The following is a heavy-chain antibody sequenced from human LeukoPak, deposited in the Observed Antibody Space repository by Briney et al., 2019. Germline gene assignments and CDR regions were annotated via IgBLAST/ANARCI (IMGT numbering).Heavy chain of an antibody. D-gene: IGHD3-22*01. CDR3: AREEYFQDSNGYSYYFHS. Sequence: KPSETLSLTCTVSGGSIGWDYWSWIRQSAGKGLERIGRIYKSGSTNYNPSFRSRVTMSVDTSKNQFSLSVTSVTAADTAVYYCAREEYFQDSNGYSYYFHSWGQGSLVTVSP. CDR2: IYKSGST. CDR1: GGSIGWDY. J-gene: IGHJ4*02. V-gene: IGHV4-4*07.